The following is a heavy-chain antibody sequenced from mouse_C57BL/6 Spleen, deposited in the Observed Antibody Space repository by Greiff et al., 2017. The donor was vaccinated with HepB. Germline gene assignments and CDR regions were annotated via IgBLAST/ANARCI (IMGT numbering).Heavy chain of an antibody. CDR2: IYPGDGDT. V-gene: IGHV1-82*01. CDR3: ARALTYSNRYYYAMDY. Sequence: QVQLQQSGPELVKPGASVKISCKASGYAFSSSWMNWVKQSPGKGLEWIGRIYPGDGDTNYNGKFKGKATLTAYKYSSTAYMQLSSLTSEDSAVYFCARALTYSNRYYYAMDYWGQGTSVTVSS. J-gene: IGHJ4*01. CDR1: GYAFSSSW. D-gene: IGHD2-5*01.